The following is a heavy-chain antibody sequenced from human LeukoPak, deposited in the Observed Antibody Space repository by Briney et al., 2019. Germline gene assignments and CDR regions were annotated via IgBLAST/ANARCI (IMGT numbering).Heavy chain of an antibody. CDR1: GFIFSSYA. V-gene: IGHV3-23*01. CDR2: ISSSGGTT. Sequence: GGPLRLSCAASGFIFSSYAMSWVRQAPGKGLEWVSAISSSGGTTYFAGSVKGRFTISRDNSKNTLYLQMNSLRAEDTAVYYCAWGMATVDPFDYWGQGTLVTVSS. D-gene: IGHD4-23*01. CDR3: AWGMATVDPFDY. J-gene: IGHJ4*02.